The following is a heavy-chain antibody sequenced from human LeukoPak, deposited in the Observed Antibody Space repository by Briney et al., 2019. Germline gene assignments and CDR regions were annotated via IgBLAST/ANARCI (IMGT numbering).Heavy chain of an antibody. CDR1: GFHFTSYW. J-gene: IGHJ4*02. CDR2: IYPGDSDT. V-gene: IGHV5-51*01. CDR3: ALYGSGSYSD. D-gene: IGHD3-10*01. Sequence: GGSLQISCKGSGFHFTSYWIGWARQMPGKGLEGMGIIYPGDSDTRYSPSFQGQVTISADKSVSTAYLQWSSLKASDTAMYYCALYGSGSYSDWGQGTLVTVSS.